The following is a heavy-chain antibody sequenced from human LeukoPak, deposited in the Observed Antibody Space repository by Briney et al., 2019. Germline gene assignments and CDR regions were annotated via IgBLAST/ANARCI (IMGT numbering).Heavy chain of an antibody. J-gene: IGHJ4*01. CDR1: GYTFTTYF. V-gene: IGHV1-46*01. D-gene: IGHD2-15*01. CDR3: VREKDEGTYDY. CDR2: FKPNTRTA. Sequence: ASVKVSCKASGYTFTTYFLHWVRQAPGQGLEWMGTFKPNTRTAYQGLRFRDRVRMTGDMSTSTVFLELNSLRSDDTAVYYCVREKDEGTYDYWGQGTLVTVST.